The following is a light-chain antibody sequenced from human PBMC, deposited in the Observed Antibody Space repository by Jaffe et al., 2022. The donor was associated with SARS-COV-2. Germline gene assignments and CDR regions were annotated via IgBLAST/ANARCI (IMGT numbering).Light chain of an antibody. Sequence: QSVLTQPPSASGTPGQRVTISCSGSSSNIGTDYVYWYQQLPGTAPKVLIYRNNLRPSGVPDRFSGSKSGTSASLAISGLRSEDEADYYCAAWDDSLSVWVFGGGTKLTVL. CDR3: AAWDDSLSVWV. CDR2: RNN. CDR1: SSNIGTDY. J-gene: IGLJ3*02. V-gene: IGLV1-47*01.